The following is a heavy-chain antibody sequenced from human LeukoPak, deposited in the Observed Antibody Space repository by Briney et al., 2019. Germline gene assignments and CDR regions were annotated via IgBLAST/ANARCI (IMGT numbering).Heavy chain of an antibody. CDR1: GGSFSGYY. CDR3: ARARQYYDFWSGYSQYYGMDV. CDR2: INHSGST. D-gene: IGHD3-3*01. Sequence: SETLSLTCAVYGGSFSGYYWSWIRQPPGKGLEWIGEINHSGSTNYNPSLKSRVTISVDTSKTQFPVKLSSVTAADTAVYYCARARQYYDFWSGYSQYYGMDVWGQGTTVTVSS. V-gene: IGHV4-34*01. J-gene: IGHJ6*02.